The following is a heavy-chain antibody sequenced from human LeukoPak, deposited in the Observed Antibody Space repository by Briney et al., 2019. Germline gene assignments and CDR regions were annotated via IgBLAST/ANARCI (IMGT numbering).Heavy chain of an antibody. V-gene: IGHV3-11*06. Sequence: GGSLRLSCAASGFTFSDYYMSWIRQAPGQGLEGVSYISSSSSYTNYADSVKGRFTISRDNAKNSLYLQMNSLRAEDTAVYYCARSLYDSSGYVDYWGQGTLVTVSS. CDR1: GFTFSDYY. J-gene: IGHJ4*02. CDR2: ISSSSSYT. CDR3: ARSLYDSSGYVDY. D-gene: IGHD3-22*01.